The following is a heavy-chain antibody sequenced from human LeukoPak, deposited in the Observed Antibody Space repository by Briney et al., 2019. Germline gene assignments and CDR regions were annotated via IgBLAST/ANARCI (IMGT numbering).Heavy chain of an antibody. J-gene: IGHJ6*02. CDR3: ARNFYGPYYYYGMDV. D-gene: IGHD4-17*01. CDR1: GFTFTNYW. Sequence: GGSLRLSCAASGFTFTNYWMSWVRQAPGKGLEWVANIKQDGSEQYYVDSVKGRFTISRDNAKNSLYLLMNSLRVEDTAVYYCARNFYGPYYYYGMDVWGRGTTVTVSS. V-gene: IGHV3-7*05. CDR2: IKQDGSEQ.